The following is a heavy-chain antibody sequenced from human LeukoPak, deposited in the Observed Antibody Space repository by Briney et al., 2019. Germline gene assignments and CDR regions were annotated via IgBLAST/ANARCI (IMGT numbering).Heavy chain of an antibody. CDR3: TRQDCSGGSCSYVDY. V-gene: IGHV3-73*01. D-gene: IGHD2-15*01. Sequence: PGGSLRLSCAASGFDFSGFYMHWVRQASGRGLEWVGLVTSKPSSYTTVYAASVKGRFTISRDDSKNTAYLQMNSLKAEDTAVYYCTRQDCSGGSCSYVDYWGQGTLVTVSS. J-gene: IGHJ4*02. CDR1: GFDFSGFY. CDR2: VTSKPSSYTT.